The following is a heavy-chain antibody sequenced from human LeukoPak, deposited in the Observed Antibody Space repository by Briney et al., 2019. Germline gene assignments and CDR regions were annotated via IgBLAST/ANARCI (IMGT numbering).Heavy chain of an antibody. D-gene: IGHD3-10*01. V-gene: IGHV1-69*11. Sequence: GASVKVSCKASGYTFTSYGISWVRQAPGQGLEWMGLIIPILETSNSAQKFQGRLTITADESTNTAYMELTSLTSEDTAVYYCARGPLNYYDSGNYDPHWFDPWGQGTRVTVSS. CDR3: ARGPLNYYDSGNYDPHWFDP. CDR1: GYTFTSYG. CDR2: IIPILETS. J-gene: IGHJ5*02.